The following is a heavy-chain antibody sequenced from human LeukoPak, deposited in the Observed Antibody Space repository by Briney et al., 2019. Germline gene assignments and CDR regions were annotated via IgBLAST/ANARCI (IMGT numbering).Heavy chain of an antibody. CDR1: GGSISSGSYY. Sequence: TLSLTCTVSGGSISSGSYYWSWIRQPAGKGLEWIGRIYSSGSTNYNPPLKSRVTISVDTSKNQFSLKLNSVTAADTAVYYCARENGANWGLVDPWGQGTLVTVSS. CDR2: IYSSGST. J-gene: IGHJ5*02. CDR3: ARENGANWGLVDP. D-gene: IGHD7-27*01. V-gene: IGHV4-61*02.